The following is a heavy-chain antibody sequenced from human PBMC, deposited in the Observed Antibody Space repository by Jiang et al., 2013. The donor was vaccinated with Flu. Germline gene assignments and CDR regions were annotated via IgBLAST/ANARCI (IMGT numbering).Heavy chain of an antibody. V-gene: IGHV4-34*01. D-gene: IGHD1-1*01. Sequence: SRVTISVDTSKNQFSLKLSSVTAADTAVYYCARAARGVRFRTVRNWFDPWGQGTLVTVSS. CDR3: ARAARGVRFRTVRNWFDP. J-gene: IGHJ5*02.